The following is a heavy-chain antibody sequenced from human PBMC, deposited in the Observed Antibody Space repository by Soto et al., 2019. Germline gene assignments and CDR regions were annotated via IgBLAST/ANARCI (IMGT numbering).Heavy chain of an antibody. Sequence: GSGPTLVNPTQTLTLTCTFSGFSLSTSGVGVGWIRQPPGKALEWLALIYWNDDKRYSPSLKSRLTITKDTSKNQVVLTMTNMDPVDTATYYCAHRRLPDVGSSTSQYHPHFDYWGQGTLVTVSS. V-gene: IGHV2-5*01. CDR3: AHRRLPDVGSSTSQYHPHFDY. CDR2: IYWNDDK. J-gene: IGHJ4*02. D-gene: IGHD2-2*01. CDR1: GFSLSTSGVG.